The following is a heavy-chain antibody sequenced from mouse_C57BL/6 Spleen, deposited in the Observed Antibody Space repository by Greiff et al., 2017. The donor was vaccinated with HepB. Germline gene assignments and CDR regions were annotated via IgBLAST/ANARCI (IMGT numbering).Heavy chain of an antibody. CDR3: ARALYGYDHYFDY. J-gene: IGHJ2*01. Sequence: VQLKESGPGLVKPSQSLSLTCSVTGYSITSGYYWNWIRQFPGNKLEWMGYISYDGSNNYNPSLKNRISITRDTSKNQFFLKLNSVTTEDTATYYCARALYGYDHYFDYWGQGTTLTVSS. CDR1: GYSITSGYY. CDR2: ISYDGSN. D-gene: IGHD2-2*01. V-gene: IGHV3-6*01.